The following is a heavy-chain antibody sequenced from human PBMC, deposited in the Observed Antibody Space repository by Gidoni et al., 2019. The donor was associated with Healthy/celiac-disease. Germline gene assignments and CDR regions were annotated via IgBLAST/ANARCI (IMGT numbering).Heavy chain of an antibody. CDR3: ARAAGYGDYAYAFDI. CDR1: GFTFSSYG. Sequence: QVQLVESGGGVVQPGRSLRLSCAASGFTFSSYGMHWVRQAPGKGLEWVAVIWYDGSNKYYADSVKGRFTISRDNSKNTLYLQMNSLRAEDTAVYYCARAAGYGDYAYAFDIWGQGTMVTVSS. D-gene: IGHD4-17*01. CDR2: IWYDGSNK. V-gene: IGHV3-33*01. J-gene: IGHJ3*02.